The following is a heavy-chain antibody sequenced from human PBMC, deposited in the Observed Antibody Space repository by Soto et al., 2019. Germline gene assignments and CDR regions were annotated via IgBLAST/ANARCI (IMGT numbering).Heavy chain of an antibody. Sequence: GGSLRLSCAVSGFTFSSYAMHWVRQAPGKGLEWVAVISYDGSNKYYADSVKGRFTISRDNSKNTLYLQMNSMRAEDTAVYYCAGGDHISGYMYYFDYWGKGTLVTVSS. CDR3: AGGDHISGYMYYFDY. CDR2: ISYDGSNK. V-gene: IGHV3-30-3*01. D-gene: IGHD3-22*01. J-gene: IGHJ4*02. CDR1: GFTFSSYA.